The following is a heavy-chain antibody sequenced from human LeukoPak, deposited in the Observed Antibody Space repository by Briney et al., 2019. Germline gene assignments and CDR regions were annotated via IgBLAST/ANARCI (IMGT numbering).Heavy chain of an antibody. D-gene: IGHD2-2*01. CDR3: ARHALHCSSTSCYASYYMDV. V-gene: IGHV4-59*08. CDR2: IYYSGST. Sequence: SETLSLTCTVSGGSISSYYWSWIRQPPGKGLEWIGYIYYSGSTNYNPSLKSRVTISVDTSKNQFSLKLSSVTAADTAAYYCARHALHCSSTSCYASYYMDVWGKGTTVTVSS. CDR1: GGSISSYY. J-gene: IGHJ6*03.